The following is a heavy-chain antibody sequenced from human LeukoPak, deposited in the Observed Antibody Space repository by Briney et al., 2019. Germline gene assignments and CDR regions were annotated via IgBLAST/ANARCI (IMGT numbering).Heavy chain of an antibody. J-gene: IGHJ5*02. V-gene: IGHV3-23*01. CDR2: ISGSGDNT. CDR3: AKGGLVHRFDP. CDR1: QYPFNDYY. Sequence: GSLRLSCAASQYPFNDYYMSWIRQAPGKGLEWVSGISGSGDNTHYADSVKGRFTISRDNSKNTLYLQMNSLRADDTAVYYCAKGGLVHRFDPWGQGTLVTVSS.